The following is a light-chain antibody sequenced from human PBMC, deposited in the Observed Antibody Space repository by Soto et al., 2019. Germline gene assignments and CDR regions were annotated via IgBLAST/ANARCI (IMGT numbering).Light chain of an antibody. V-gene: IGKV1-5*03. CDR1: QSISSW. CDR2: EAS. CDR3: QQYDSYWT. Sequence: DIQMTQSPYTLSASVGDRVTITCRASQSISSWLAWYQLKPGKAPRLLIYEASSLESGVPSRFSGSGSGTEFTLTISSLQPDDFATYYCQQYDSYWTFGQGTKVEIK. J-gene: IGKJ1*01.